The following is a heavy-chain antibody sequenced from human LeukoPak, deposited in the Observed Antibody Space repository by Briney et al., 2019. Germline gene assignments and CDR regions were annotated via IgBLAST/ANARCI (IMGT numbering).Heavy chain of an antibody. D-gene: IGHD3-10*01. V-gene: IGHV1-46*01. CDR1: GYTFTSYY. CDR2: INPSGGST. J-gene: IGHJ4*02. Sequence: ASVKVSCKASGYTFTSYYMHWVRQAPGQGLEWMGIINPSGGSTSYAQKFQGRVTMTRDTSTSTVYMELSSLRSEDTAVYYCARGPPTMVRGVIITFEDYWGQGTLVTVSS. CDR3: ARGPPTMVRGVIITFEDY.